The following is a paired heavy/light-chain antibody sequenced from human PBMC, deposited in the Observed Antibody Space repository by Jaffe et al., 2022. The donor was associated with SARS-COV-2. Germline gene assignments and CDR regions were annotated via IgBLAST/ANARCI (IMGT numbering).Heavy chain of an antibody. Sequence: EVQLVESGGGLVQPGGSLRLSCAASGFTFSSYSMNWVRQAPGKGLEWVSYISSSSSTIYYADSVKGRFTISRDNAKNSLYLQMNSLRDEDTAVYYCARARIAADPDAFDIWGQGTMVTVSS. J-gene: IGHJ3*02. V-gene: IGHV3-48*02. D-gene: IGHD6-13*01. CDR2: ISSSSSTI. CDR3: ARARIAADPDAFDI. CDR1: GFTFSSYS.
Light chain of an antibody. J-gene: IGKJ4*01. CDR1: QGISSA. CDR2: DAS. V-gene: IGKV1D-13*01. CDR3: QQFNNYPFLT. Sequence: AIQLTQSPSSLSASVGDRVTITCRASQGISSALAWYQQKPGKAPKLLIYDASSLESGVPSRFSGSGSGTDFTLTISSLQPEDFATYYCQQFNNYPFLTFGGGTKVEIK.